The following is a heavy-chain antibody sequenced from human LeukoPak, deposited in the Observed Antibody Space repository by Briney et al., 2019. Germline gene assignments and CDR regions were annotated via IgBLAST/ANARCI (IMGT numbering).Heavy chain of an antibody. CDR3: ARHGYSSGSLAWFDP. CDR2: IYYSGST. D-gene: IGHD6-19*01. CDR1: GGSISSYY. V-gene: IGHV4-59*01. Sequence: SETLSLTCTVAGGSISSYYWSWIRQPPGKGLEWIGYIYYSGSTNYNPSLKSRVTISVDTSKNQFSLKLSSVTAADTAVYYCARHGYSSGSLAWFDPWGQGTQVTVSS. J-gene: IGHJ5*02.